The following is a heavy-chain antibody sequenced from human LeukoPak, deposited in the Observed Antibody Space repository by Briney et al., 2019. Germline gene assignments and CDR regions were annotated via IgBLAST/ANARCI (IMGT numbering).Heavy chain of an antibody. CDR3: ARVSGDGYNYGGVDYFDY. CDR1: GGSISSYY. D-gene: IGHD5-24*01. J-gene: IGHJ4*02. V-gene: IGHV4-4*07. CDR2: IYTSGST. Sequence: KPSETLSLTCTVSGGSISSYYWSWIRQPAGKGLEWIGRIYTSGSTNYNPSLKSRVTMSVDKSKNQFSLKLSSVTAADTAVYYCARVSGDGYNYGGVDYFDYWGQGTLVTVSS.